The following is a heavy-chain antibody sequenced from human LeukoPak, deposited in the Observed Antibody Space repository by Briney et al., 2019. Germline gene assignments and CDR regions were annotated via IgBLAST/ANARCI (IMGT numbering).Heavy chain of an antibody. Sequence: SETLSLTCTASGGSISTNSYYWAWVRQPPGKGLEWIVSIYYDGTTYYSPSLKSRVTTSIDTSKNQFSLKLSAVTAADTAIRREVLIGSAFDIWGQGTMVTVSS. CDR3: VLIGSAFDI. CDR2: IYYDGTT. J-gene: IGHJ3*02. V-gene: IGHV4-39*01. D-gene: IGHD1-26*01. CDR1: GGSISTNSYY.